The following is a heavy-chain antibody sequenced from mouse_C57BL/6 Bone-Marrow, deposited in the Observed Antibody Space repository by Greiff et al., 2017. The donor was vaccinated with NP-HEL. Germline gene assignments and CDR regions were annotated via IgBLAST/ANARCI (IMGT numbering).Heavy chain of an antibody. D-gene: IGHD4-1*01. Sequence: VKLMESGPELVKPGASVKLSCKASGYTFTSYDINWVKQRPGQGLEWIGWIYPRDGSTTYNEKFKGKATLTVDTSSSTAYMELHSLTSEDSAVYFCARFRNWDRGAWFAYWGQGTLVTVSA. CDR3: ARFRNWDRGAWFAY. V-gene: IGHV1-85*01. CDR1: GYTFTSYD. J-gene: IGHJ3*01. CDR2: IYPRDGST.